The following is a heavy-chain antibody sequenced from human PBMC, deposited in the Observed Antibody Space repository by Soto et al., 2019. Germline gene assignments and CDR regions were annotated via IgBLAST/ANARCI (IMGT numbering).Heavy chain of an antibody. V-gene: IGHV5-51*01. J-gene: IGHJ3*02. CDR3: ASSPGSAYDAFDI. CDR1: GYSFTRYW. Sequence: PGESLTISVTCSGYSFTRYWIGWVRQMPGKGLEWMGIIYPGDSDTRYSPSFQGQVTISADKSISTAYLQWSSLKASDTTMYYCASSPGSAYDAFDIWGQGTMVTVSS. D-gene: IGHD6-6*01. CDR2: IYPGDSDT.